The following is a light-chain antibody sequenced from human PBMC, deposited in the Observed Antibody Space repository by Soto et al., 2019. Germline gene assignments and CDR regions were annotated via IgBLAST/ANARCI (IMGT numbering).Light chain of an antibody. Sequence: QSVLTQPPSASATPGQRVTISCSGSSSNIGSNTVNWYQQHPGTAPKLLIYSSNQRPSGVPDRYCGSKSGTSATLAIIGLQSEDESDYYCAAWDFSLNGVVFGGGTKLAVL. CDR3: AAWDFSLNGVV. V-gene: IGLV1-44*01. J-gene: IGLJ2*01. CDR1: SSNIGSNT. CDR2: SSN.